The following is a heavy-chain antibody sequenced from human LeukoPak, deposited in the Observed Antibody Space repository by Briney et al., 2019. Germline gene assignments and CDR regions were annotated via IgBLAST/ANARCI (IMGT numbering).Heavy chain of an antibody. Sequence: SETLSLTCTVSGGSISSYYWSWIRQPPGKGLEWIGYIYYSGSTNYNPSLKSRVTISVDTSKNQFSLKLGSVTAADTAVYYCARGRYAGLDYWGQGTLVTVSS. J-gene: IGHJ4*02. D-gene: IGHD3-16*01. CDR3: ARGRYAGLDY. CDR2: IYYSGST. CDR1: GGSISSYY. V-gene: IGHV4-59*12.